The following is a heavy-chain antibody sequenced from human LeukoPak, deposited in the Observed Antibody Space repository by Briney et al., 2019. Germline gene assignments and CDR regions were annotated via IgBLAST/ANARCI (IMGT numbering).Heavy chain of an antibody. D-gene: IGHD5-18*01. V-gene: IGHV3-23*01. CDR1: GFTFSSYA. CDR3: AKAKGIQLWLHSEIDY. Sequence: SGGSLRLSCAASGFTFSSYAMSWVRQAPGKGLEWVSAISSSGGSTYYADSVKGRFTISRDNSKNTLYLQMNSLRAEDTAVYYCAKAKGIQLWLHSEIDYWGQGTLVTVSS. J-gene: IGHJ4*02. CDR2: ISSSGGST.